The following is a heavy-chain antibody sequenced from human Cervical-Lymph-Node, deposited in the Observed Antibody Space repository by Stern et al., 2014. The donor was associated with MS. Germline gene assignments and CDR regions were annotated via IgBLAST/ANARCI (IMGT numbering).Heavy chain of an antibody. CDR2: IIPIFDTP. V-gene: IGHV1-69*01. CDR3: VLPSTVTTAAFDV. D-gene: IGHD4-11*01. CDR1: GGTFSTFS. Sequence: MQLVESGAEVKKPGSSVKVSCKASGGTFSTFSINWVRQVPGQSLEWMGGIIPIFDTPNFAQKLQGRVTITADRSTSTVYMALNSLRFDDTAVYYCVLPSTVTTAAFDVWGRGTMVTVSS. J-gene: IGHJ3*01.